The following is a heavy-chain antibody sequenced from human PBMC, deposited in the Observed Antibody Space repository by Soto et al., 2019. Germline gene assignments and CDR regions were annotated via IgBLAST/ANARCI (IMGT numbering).Heavy chain of an antibody. D-gene: IGHD2-15*01. CDR3: AKARTTYTDTYSHRTFDY. CDR2: ISEDGNTK. V-gene: IGHV3-30*18. Sequence: QVQLVESGGGVVQPGRSLTLSCAASGFTFSRFDMHWVRQAPGKGLEWVAVISEDGNTKYYADSVKGRFTISRDKSSYTLFLQMNSLRAEDTAVYYCAKARTTYTDTYSHRTFDYWGQGILVTVSS. J-gene: IGHJ4*02. CDR1: GFTFSRFD.